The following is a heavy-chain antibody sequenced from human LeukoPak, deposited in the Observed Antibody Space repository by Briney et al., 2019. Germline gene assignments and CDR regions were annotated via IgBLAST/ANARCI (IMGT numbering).Heavy chain of an antibody. CDR1: GCTFTSYG. D-gene: IGHD6-6*01. J-gene: IGHJ5*02. V-gene: IGHV1-18*01. Sequence: ASVTVSCKASGCTFTSYGISWVRQAPGQGLEWMGWISACNGNTNYAQKLQGRVTMTTDTSTSTAYMELRSLRSDDTAVYYCARTYSSSDNWFDPWGQGTLVTVSS. CDR2: ISACNGNT. CDR3: ARTYSSSDNWFDP.